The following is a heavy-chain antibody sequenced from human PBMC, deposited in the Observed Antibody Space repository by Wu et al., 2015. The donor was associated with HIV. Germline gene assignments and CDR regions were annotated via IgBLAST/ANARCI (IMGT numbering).Heavy chain of an antibody. J-gene: IGHJ6*03. Sequence: QIQLVQSGAEVKKPGASVKVSCKASGYTFTSFYMHWVRQAPGQGLEWMGIIHPSVGSPMYAQKFQGRVTMTRDTSTGTVYLELSTLRSEDSALYYCARASREQWHDDFYMDVWGKGTTVTVSS. CDR3: ARASREQWHDDFYMDV. CDR1: GYTFTSFY. CDR2: IHPSVGSP. D-gene: IGHD6-19*01. V-gene: IGHV1-46*01.